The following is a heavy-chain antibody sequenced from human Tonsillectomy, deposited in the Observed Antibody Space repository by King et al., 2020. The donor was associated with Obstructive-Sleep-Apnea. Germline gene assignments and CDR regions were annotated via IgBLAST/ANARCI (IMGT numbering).Heavy chain of an antibody. V-gene: IGHV5-51*01. CDR2: VYPVDSDT. CDR1: GYNFANYL. J-gene: IGHJ4*02. Sequence: QLVQSGAEVKKSGESLKISCQGSGYNFANYLIGWVRQMPGKGLEWMGFVYPVDSDTKSSPSFQGQVTITADKSTSTAYLQWSSLQASDTAMYYCARHIYHTGRRLDSWGQGTLVTVSS. CDR3: ARHIYHTGRRLDS. D-gene: IGHD2-8*02.